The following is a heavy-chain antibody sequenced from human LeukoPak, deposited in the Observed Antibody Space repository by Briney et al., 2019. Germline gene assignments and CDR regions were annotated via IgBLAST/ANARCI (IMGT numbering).Heavy chain of an antibody. CDR3: ARHIAYSPMDV. CDR2: MSYSGNT. J-gene: IGHJ6*04. CDR1: GESISSTGYY. Sequence: SETLSLTCTVSGESISSTGYYWGWIRQPPGKGLEWIGHMSYSGNTFYSPSLKSRVTISVDTSKNHFSLKLTSVTAADMSIYYCARHIAYSPMDVWGKGTPVTVST. D-gene: IGHD2-21*01. V-gene: IGHV4-39*01.